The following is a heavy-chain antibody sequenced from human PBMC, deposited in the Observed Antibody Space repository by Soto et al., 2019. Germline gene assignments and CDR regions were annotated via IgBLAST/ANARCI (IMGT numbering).Heavy chain of an antibody. CDR3: ARDSSSWYFDYYYYYGMDV. CDR1: GGSISSSSYY. V-gene: IGHV4-39*02. J-gene: IGHJ6*02. Sequence: SETLSLTCPVSGGSISSSSYYWGWIRQPPGKGLEWIGSIYYSGSTYYNPSLKSRVTISVDTSKNQFSLKLSSVTAADTAVYYCARDSSSWYFDYYYYYGMDVWGQGTTVT. D-gene: IGHD6-13*01. CDR2: IYYSGST.